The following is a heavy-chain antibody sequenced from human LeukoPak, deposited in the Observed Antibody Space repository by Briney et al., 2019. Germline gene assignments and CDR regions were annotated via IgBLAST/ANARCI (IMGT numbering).Heavy chain of an antibody. J-gene: IGHJ3*02. D-gene: IGHD3-3*01. CDR1: GYTFTSYY. CDR2: INPSGGST. V-gene: IGHV1-46*01. CDR3: ARSPSRSLYYDFWSGPKNDAFDI. Sequence: ASVKVSCKASGYTFTSYYMHWVRQAPGQGLEWMGIINPSGGSTSYAQKFQGRVTMTRDMSTSTVYMELSSLRSEDTAVYYCARSPSRSLYYDFWSGPKNDAFDIWGQGTMVTVSS.